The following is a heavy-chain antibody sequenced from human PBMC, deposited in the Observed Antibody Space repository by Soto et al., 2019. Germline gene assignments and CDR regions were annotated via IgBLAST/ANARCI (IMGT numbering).Heavy chain of an antibody. J-gene: IGHJ6*02. CDR2: ISAYNGNT. CDR3: ARDPGVGASYYYYGMDV. CDR1: GYTFTSYG. D-gene: IGHD1-26*01. Sequence: ASVKVSCKASGYTFTSYGISWVRQAPGQGLEWMGWISAYNGNTNYAQKLQGRVTMTTDTSTSTAYMELRSLRSDDTAVYYCARDPGVGASYYYYGMDVWGQGTTVTVSS. V-gene: IGHV1-18*04.